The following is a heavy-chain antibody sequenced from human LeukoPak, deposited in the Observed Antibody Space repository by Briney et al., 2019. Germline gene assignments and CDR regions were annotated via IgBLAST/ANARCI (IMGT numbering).Heavy chain of an antibody. J-gene: IGHJ4*02. Sequence: ASVKVSCTASGYTFTGYYMHWVRQAPGQGLEWMGWINPNSGGTNYAQKFQGRVTMTRDTSISTAYMELSRLRSDDTAVYYCARVPLGGFGELFPDWGQGTLVTVSS. CDR1: GYTFTGYY. CDR3: ARVPLGGFGELFPD. V-gene: IGHV1-2*02. D-gene: IGHD3-10*01. CDR2: INPNSGGT.